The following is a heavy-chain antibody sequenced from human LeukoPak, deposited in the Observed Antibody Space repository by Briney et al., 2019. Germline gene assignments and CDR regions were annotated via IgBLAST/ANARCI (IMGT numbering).Heavy chain of an antibody. CDR2: IRRRAYGGAA. CDR1: GFAFEYLA. V-gene: IGHV3-49*04. J-gene: IGHJ4*02. Sequence: GGSLRLSCTTSGFAFEYLAMSWVRQPAGKGLEWVGFIRRRAYGGAAEYAASVKGRFIISRDDSKGIAYLQMNSLKTEDTAVYYCSRNGLVDFDYWGQGSRVIVSP. CDR3: SRNGLVDFDY.